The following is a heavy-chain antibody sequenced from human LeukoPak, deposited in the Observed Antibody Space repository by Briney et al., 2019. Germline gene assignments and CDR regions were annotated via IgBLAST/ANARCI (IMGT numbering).Heavy chain of an antibody. J-gene: IGHJ4*02. CDR2: TYYRSEWRN. CDR1: GDSVSSNSAA. D-gene: IGHD5-18*01. V-gene: IGHV6-1*01. CDR3: ARGLAGFGGYSYGMVDY. Sequence: SQTLSLTCAISGDSVSSNSAAWNWIRQSPSRGLEWLGRTYYRSEWRNDYAVSVKSRIIISPDTSKNQFSLQLKSVTPEDTAVYYCARGLAGFGGYSYGMVDYWGQGTLVTVSS.